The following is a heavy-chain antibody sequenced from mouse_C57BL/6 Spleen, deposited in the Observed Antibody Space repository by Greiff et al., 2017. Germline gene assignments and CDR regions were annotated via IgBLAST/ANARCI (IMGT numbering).Heavy chain of an antibody. V-gene: IGHV2-9-1*01. J-gene: IGHJ2*01. CDR1: GFSLTSYA. D-gene: IGHD1-1*01. Sequence: VQLQQSGPGLVAPSQSQSITCTVSGFSLTSYAISWVRQPPGKGLEWLGVIWTGGGTNYNSALKSRLSISQDNSTSQVFLKMNSLQTDDTARYYWARNGNYYGEGYFDYWGQGTTLTVSS. CDR3: ARNGNYYGEGYFDY. CDR2: IWTGGGT.